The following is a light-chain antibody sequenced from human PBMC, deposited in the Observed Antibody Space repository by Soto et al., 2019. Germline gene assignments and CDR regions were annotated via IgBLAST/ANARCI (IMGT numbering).Light chain of an antibody. J-gene: IGKJ4*01. V-gene: IGKV1-39*01. CDR1: QSISTY. Sequence: DIQMTQSPSSLSASVGDRVTITCRASQSISTYLHWYQQKPGKAPKLLIYGASSLQSGVPSRFSGSGSGTDFTLTISSLQPEDFATYYCQQSYSTFFTFGGGTKVEIK. CDR3: QQSYSTFFT. CDR2: GAS.